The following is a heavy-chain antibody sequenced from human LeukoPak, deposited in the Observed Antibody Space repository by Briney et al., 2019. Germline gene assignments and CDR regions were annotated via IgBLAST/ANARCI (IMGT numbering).Heavy chain of an antibody. CDR2: IYHSGST. V-gene: IGHV4-4*02. J-gene: IGHJ4*02. CDR1: GGSISSSNW. D-gene: IGHD5-24*01. Sequence: KPSGTLSLTCAVSGGSISSSNWWSWVRQPPGKGLEWIGEIYHSGSTNYNPSLKSRVTISVDRSKNQFYLKMSSVTAADTAVYYCVRGVRGDGYRLENWGQGTLVSVSS. CDR3: VRGVRGDGYRLEN.